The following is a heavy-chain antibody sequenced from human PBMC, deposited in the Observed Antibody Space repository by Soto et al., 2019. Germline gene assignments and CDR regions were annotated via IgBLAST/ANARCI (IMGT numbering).Heavy chain of an antibody. V-gene: IGHV3-30*18. J-gene: IGHJ4*02. D-gene: IGHD3-22*01. CDR2: ISYDGSNK. CDR3: AKDPGSAYYDSSGPGGY. CDR1: GFTFSSFG. Sequence: GVLILSCAASGFTFSSFGMHWVRQAPGKGLEWVAIISYDGSNKYYADSVKGRFTISRDNSKNTLYLQMNSLRAEDTAVYYCAKDPGSAYYDSSGPGGYWGQGTLVTVSS.